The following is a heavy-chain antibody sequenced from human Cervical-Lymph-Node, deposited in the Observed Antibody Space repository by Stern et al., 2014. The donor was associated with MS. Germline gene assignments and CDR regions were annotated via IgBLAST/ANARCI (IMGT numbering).Heavy chain of an antibody. Sequence: EVQLVESGGALVQPGGSLRLSCVASGFTFRDYWMHWVRQTPGKGLVRVARINMDATITNHADSVRGRFTISRDNARNTLYLQMNSLRAEDTAVYYCTKDSYGPEDYWGQGTSVTVSS. J-gene: IGHJ4*02. D-gene: IGHD3-10*01. CDR3: TKDSYGPEDY. V-gene: IGHV3-74*01. CDR1: GFTFRDYW. CDR2: INMDATIT.